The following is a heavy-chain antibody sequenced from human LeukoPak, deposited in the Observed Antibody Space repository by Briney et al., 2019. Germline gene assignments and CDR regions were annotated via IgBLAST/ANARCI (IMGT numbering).Heavy chain of an antibody. Sequence: GESLKISCKGSGYNFTIYWIGWVRLMPGKGLEWMGIIYPGDSDTRYSPSFQGQVTISVDKSINTAYLQWSSLKASDSAMYYCARKFSSSADFWGQGTLVTVAS. D-gene: IGHD6-19*01. CDR2: IYPGDSDT. J-gene: IGHJ4*02. V-gene: IGHV5-51*01. CDR3: ARKFSSSADF. CDR1: GYNFTIYW.